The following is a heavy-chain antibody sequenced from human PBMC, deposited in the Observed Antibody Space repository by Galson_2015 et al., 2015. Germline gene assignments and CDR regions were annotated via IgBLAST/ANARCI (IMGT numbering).Heavy chain of an antibody. J-gene: IGHJ4*02. V-gene: IGHV1-3*01. D-gene: IGHD3-10*01. Sequence: SVKVSCKASGYTFTSYAMHWVRQAPGQRLEWMGWINAGNGNTKYSQKFQGRVTITRDTSASTAYMELSSLRSEDTAVYYCARDGPRVFPYGSGSPLDYWGQGTLVTVSS. CDR2: INAGNGNT. CDR3: ARDGPRVFPYGSGSPLDY. CDR1: GYTFTSYA.